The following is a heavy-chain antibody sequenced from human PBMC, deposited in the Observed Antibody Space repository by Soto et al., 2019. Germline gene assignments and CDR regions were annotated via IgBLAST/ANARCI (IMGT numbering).Heavy chain of an antibody. V-gene: IGHV3-49*03. CDR3: TSHYYYESSGYFGPFAF. D-gene: IGHD3-22*01. CDR2: IRCKSLDGTT. Sequence: GGSLRLSCTASGFTFGDYDVSWFRQAPGKGLEWVGFIRCKSLDGTTEYAASVKGRFTISRDDSKSFAYLQMNSLKTEDTAVYYCTSHYYYESSGYFGPFAFWGQGTLVTVSS. CDR1: GFTFGDYD. J-gene: IGHJ4*02.